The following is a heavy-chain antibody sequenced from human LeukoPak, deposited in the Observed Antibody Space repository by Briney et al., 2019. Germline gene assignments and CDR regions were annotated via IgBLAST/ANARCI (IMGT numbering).Heavy chain of an antibody. J-gene: IGHJ4*02. CDR1: GFTFSSYA. Sequence: GGSLRLSCAASGFTFSSYAMSWFRQAPGKGLEWVSAISGSGGSTYYADSVKGRFTISRDNSKNTLYLQMNSLRAEDTAVYYCVREDTPATANYWGQGTLVTISS. CDR3: VREDTPATANY. CDR2: ISGSGGST. V-gene: IGHV3-23*01. D-gene: IGHD2-21*02.